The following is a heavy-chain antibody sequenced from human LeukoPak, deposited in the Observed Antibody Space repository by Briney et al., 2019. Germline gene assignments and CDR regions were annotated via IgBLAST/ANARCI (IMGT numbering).Heavy chain of an antibody. J-gene: IGHJ4*02. CDR1: GFTFQTFG. Sequence: PGRSLRLSCAVSGFTFQTFGMHWVRQTPGKGLEWVALISFDGSYKYYTDSVKGRFTISRDNSKNTLYLQMNSLRAEDTAVYYCAKVPVGVDPSGYWGQGTLVTVSS. CDR2: ISFDGSYK. CDR3: AKVPVGVDPSGY. V-gene: IGHV3-30*18. D-gene: IGHD3-10*01.